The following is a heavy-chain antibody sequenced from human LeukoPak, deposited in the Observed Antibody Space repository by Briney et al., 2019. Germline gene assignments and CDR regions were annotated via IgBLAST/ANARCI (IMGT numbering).Heavy chain of an antibody. V-gene: IGHV1-69*05. CDR2: IIPIFGTA. D-gene: IGHD6-19*01. J-gene: IGHJ3*02. CDR1: GGTFSSYA. CDR3: ASWVTKRSGLSAFDI. Sequence: GASVKVSCKASGGTFSSYAISWVRQAPGQGLEWMGRIIPIFGTADYAQKFQGRVTFTTDESTSTAYMELSSLRSEDTAVYYCASWVTKRSGLSAFDIWGQGTMVTVSS.